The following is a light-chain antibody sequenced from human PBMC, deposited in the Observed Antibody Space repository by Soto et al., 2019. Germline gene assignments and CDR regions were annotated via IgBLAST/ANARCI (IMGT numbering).Light chain of an antibody. CDR2: DVS. CDR3: SSYTSSSTDVV. V-gene: IGLV2-14*01. J-gene: IGLJ2*01. CDR1: SSDVGGYNY. Sequence: QSALTQPASVSGSPGQSITSSCTGTSSDVGGYNYVSWYQQHPGKAPKLMIYDVSNRPSGVSNRFSGSKSGNTASLTISGLQAEDAADYYCSSYTSSSTDVVFGGGTKVTVL.